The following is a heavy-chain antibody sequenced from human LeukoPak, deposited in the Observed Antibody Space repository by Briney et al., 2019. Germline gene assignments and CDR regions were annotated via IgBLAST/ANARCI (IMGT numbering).Heavy chain of an antibody. CDR1: GFTFDDYA. Sequence: SLRLSCAASGFTFDDYAMHWVRQAPGKGLEWVSGISWNSGSIGYADSVKGRFTISRDNAKNSLYLQMNSLRAEDMALYYCAKSYDSSGYLRDYDAFDIWGQGTMVTVSS. CDR2: ISWNSGSI. V-gene: IGHV3-9*03. CDR3: AKSYDSSGYLRDYDAFDI. J-gene: IGHJ3*02. D-gene: IGHD3-22*01.